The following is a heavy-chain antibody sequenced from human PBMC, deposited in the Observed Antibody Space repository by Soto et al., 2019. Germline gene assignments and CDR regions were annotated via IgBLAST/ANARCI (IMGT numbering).Heavy chain of an antibody. CDR1: GLNLIDYT. CDR3: VKAGKFKAFEG. D-gene: IGHD1-26*01. J-gene: IGHJ3*01. Sequence: PGGSLRLSCVASGLNLIDYTMHWVRQVPGKGLEWVSLISWNGDSSDYADSVKSRFTISRDNTKNSLYLQMNSLRTDDTAFDFCVKAGKFKAFEGWGQGTLVTVSS. V-gene: IGHV3-43*01. CDR2: ISWNGDSS.